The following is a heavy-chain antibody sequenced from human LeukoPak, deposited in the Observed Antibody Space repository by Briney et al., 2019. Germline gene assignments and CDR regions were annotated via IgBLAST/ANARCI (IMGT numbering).Heavy chain of an antibody. V-gene: IGHV4-34*01. J-gene: IGHJ3*02. Sequence: SETLSLTCAVYGGSFSGYYWSWIRQPPEKGLEWIGEINHSGSTNYNPSLKSRVTISVDTSKNQFSLKLSSVTAADTAVYYCAREGLWFGELSGLGIDAFDIWGQGTMVTVSS. CDR2: INHSGST. CDR1: GGSFSGYY. D-gene: IGHD3-10*01. CDR3: AREGLWFGELSGLGIDAFDI.